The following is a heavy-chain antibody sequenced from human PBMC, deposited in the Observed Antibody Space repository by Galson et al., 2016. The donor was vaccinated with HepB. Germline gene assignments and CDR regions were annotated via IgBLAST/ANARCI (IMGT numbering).Heavy chain of an antibody. CDR1: GGSISTSSW. Sequence: SETLSLTCAVSGGSISTSSWWSWVRQPPGKGLEWIGEKHYSEDTNYNPSLKSRVAISTDKSRNQSSLNPNSVTAADTAVYYCARRSENYYGPFDYWGQGILVTVSS. CDR2: KHYSEDT. V-gene: IGHV4-4*02. J-gene: IGHJ4*02. D-gene: IGHD1-26*01. CDR3: ARRSENYYGPFDY.